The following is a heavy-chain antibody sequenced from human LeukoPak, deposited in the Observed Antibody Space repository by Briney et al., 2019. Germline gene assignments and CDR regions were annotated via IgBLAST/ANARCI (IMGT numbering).Heavy chain of an antibody. D-gene: IGHD5-18*01. CDR3: ARDYSSGGYSYKYYYMDV. J-gene: IGHJ6*03. Sequence: SETLSLTCTVSGGSISNYYWSWIRQPPGKGLEWIGYIYYSGSTNYNPSLKSRVTISVDTSKNQFSLKLSSVTAADTAVYYCARDYSSGGYSYKYYYMDVWGKGTTVTVSS. CDR2: IYYSGST. V-gene: IGHV4-59*01. CDR1: GGSISNYY.